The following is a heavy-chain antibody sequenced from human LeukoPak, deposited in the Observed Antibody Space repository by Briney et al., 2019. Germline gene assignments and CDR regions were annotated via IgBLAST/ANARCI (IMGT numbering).Heavy chain of an antibody. J-gene: IGHJ4*02. Sequence: KPSEPLSLTCIVCGGSISSYYWCWIRQPPGKGLEWIGYIYYSGSTNYNPSLKSRVTISVDTSKNQLSLKLSSVTAAGTAVYYCARGALAYCGGYCYGAYYFDYWGQGTLVTVSS. V-gene: IGHV4-59*01. CDR1: GGSISSYY. CDR3: ARGALAYCGGYCYGAYYFDY. D-gene: IGHD2-21*02. CDR2: IYYSGST.